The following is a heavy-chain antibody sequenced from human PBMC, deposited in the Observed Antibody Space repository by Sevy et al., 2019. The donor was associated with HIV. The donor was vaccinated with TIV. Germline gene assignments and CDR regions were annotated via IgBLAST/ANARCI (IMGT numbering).Heavy chain of an antibody. D-gene: IGHD2-21*02. V-gene: IGHV4-61*01. J-gene: IGHJ5*02. Sequence: SETLSLTCTVSGGSVSSGSYYWSWIRQPPGKGLEWIGYIYYSGSTNYNPSLKSRVTISVDTSKNQLSLKLSSVTAADTAVYYCARALAYCGGDCSSPSNNWFDPWGQGTLVTVSS. CDR2: IYYSGST. CDR3: ARALAYCGGDCSSPSNNWFDP. CDR1: GGSVSSGSYY.